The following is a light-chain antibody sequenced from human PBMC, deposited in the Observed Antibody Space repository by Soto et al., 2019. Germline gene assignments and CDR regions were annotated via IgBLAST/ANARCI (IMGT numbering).Light chain of an antibody. CDR1: QSVSNN. J-gene: IGKJ4*01. Sequence: EIVLTQSPGTLSLSPGARATLSCRASQSVSNNYLAWYQQKPGQAPRLLIYDASTRATGIPARFSGIGSGTEFILTISSLQSEDFAVYYCQQYDNWPPITFGGGTKVDI. CDR3: QQYDNWPPIT. CDR2: DAS. V-gene: IGKV3-15*01.